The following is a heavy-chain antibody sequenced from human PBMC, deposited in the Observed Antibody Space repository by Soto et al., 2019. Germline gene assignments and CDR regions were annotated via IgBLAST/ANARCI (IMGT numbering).Heavy chain of an antibody. CDR1: GFTFSSYG. CDR3: ARDYSRYCTNGVCSMGFDY. Sequence: GGSLRLSCAASGFTFSSYGMHWVRQAPGKGLEWVAVIWYDGSNKYYADSVKGRFTISRDNSKNTLYLQMNSLRAEDTAVYYCARDYSRYCTNGVCSMGFDYWGQGTLVTVSS. D-gene: IGHD2-8*01. CDR2: IWYDGSNK. V-gene: IGHV3-33*01. J-gene: IGHJ4*02.